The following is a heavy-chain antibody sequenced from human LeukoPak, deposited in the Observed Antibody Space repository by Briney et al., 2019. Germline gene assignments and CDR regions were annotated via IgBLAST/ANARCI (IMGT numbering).Heavy chain of an antibody. CDR2: MNPNSGNT. V-gene: IGHV1-8*01. D-gene: IGHD6-19*01. J-gene: IGHJ4*02. CDR3: ARGLTQISSGWDDY. CDR1: GYTFTSYD. Sequence: ASVKVSCKASGYTFTSYDINWVRQATGQGLEWMGWMNPNSGNTGYAQKFQGRVTMTRNTSISTAYMELSSLGSEDTAVYYCARGLTQISSGWDDYWGQGTLVTVSS.